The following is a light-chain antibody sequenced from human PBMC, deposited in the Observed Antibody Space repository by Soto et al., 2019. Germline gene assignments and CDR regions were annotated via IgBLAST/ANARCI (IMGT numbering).Light chain of an antibody. CDR3: QQYQTYSRT. CDR1: QSINTW. J-gene: IGKJ1*01. V-gene: IGKV1-5*01. CDR2: DVS. Sequence: DIQMTQSPSTVSASVGDRITITCRASQSINTWLAWYRQRPGEAPQLLIYDVSTLAMGVPARFGGSGSGTDFTLSISRLQADDFATFYCQQYQTYSRTFGQGTKVEVK.